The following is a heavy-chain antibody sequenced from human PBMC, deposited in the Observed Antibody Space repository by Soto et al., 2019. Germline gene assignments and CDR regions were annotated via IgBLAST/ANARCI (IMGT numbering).Heavy chain of an antibody. D-gene: IGHD6-13*01. Sequence: QVQLVASGGGVVQPGRSLRLSCAASGFTFSSFAMHWVRQAPGKGLEWVAIMSYDGSNKYYADSVKGRFTISRDNSKNTLYLQMNSLRAEDTAVYYCARGYSSSSAAFDYWGQGTLVTVSS. J-gene: IGHJ4*02. CDR1: GFTFSSFA. V-gene: IGHV3-30-3*01. CDR3: ARGYSSSSAAFDY. CDR2: MSYDGSNK.